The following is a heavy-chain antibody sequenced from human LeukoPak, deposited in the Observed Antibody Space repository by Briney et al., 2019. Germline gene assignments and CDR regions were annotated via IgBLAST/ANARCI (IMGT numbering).Heavy chain of an antibody. V-gene: IGHV3-64*04. CDR3: AKDIYCDSSSCSRGAFDI. D-gene: IGHD2-2*01. CDR1: GFTFSTFA. Sequence: AGGSLRLSCSASGFTFSTFAMHWVRQAPGKRLEYVSGINNNGDSTYYSDSVKARLTISRDNSKNTLYLQMNSLRAEDSALYYCAKDIYCDSSSCSRGAFDIWGQGTMVTVSS. J-gene: IGHJ3*02. CDR2: INNNGDST.